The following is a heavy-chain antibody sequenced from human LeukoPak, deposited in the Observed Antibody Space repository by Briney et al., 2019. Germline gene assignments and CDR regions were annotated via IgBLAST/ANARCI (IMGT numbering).Heavy chain of an antibody. CDR1: GDSVSSNSAA. V-gene: IGHV6-1*01. Sequence: SQTLSLTCAISGDSVSSNSAAWNWIRQSPSRGLEWLGRTYYRSKWYNDYAVSVKSRITINPDTSKNQFSPQLNSVTPEDTAVYYCARGPLDIVVVPAAARYYFDYWGQGTLVTVSS. CDR2: TYYRSKWYN. J-gene: IGHJ4*02. CDR3: ARGPLDIVVVPAAARYYFDY. D-gene: IGHD2-2*03.